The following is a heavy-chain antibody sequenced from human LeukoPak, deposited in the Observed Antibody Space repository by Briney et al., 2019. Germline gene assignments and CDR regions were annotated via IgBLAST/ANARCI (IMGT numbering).Heavy chain of an antibody. V-gene: IGHV3-74*01. CDR3: ARVFSGWYSYFDN. D-gene: IGHD6-19*01. CDR1: GFTFSSYW. CDR2: INSDGSST. Sequence: GGSLRLSCAASGFTFSSYWMHWVRQAPGKGLVWVSRINSDGSSTTYADSVKGRCTISRDNAKNTLHLQMNSLRAEDTGVYFCARVFSGWYSYFDNWGQGTLVTVSS. J-gene: IGHJ4*02.